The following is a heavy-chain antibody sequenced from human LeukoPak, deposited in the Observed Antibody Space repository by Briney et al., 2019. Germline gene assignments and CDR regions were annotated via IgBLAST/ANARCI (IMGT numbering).Heavy chain of an antibody. CDR2: IYYSGRT. J-gene: IGHJ3*02. CDR1: GGSISSYY. Sequence: SETLSLTCTVSGGSISSYYWSWIRQPPGKGLEWFGYIYYSGRTNYNPSLKSRVTISVDTSKNQFSLKLSSVTAADTAVYYCARTRTYYYDSSGFSEIVDAFDIWGQGTMVTVSS. V-gene: IGHV4-59*01. D-gene: IGHD3-22*01. CDR3: ARTRTYYYDSSGFSEIVDAFDI.